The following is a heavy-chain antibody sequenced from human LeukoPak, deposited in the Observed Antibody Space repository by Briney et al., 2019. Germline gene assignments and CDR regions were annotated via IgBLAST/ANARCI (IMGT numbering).Heavy chain of an antibody. CDR2: IKEDDREI. J-gene: IGHJ4*02. V-gene: IGHV3-7*01. CDR1: VLLFSKYW. D-gene: IGHD3-22*01. Sequence: SLRLSCAASVLLFSKYWMTWVGQAAGKGREGVGDIKEDDREIYYVESVKGRFTISKDNAKNSLCLEIYRLRVQDAAGYLCSRLRSLDKWGQGTLVPVS. CDR3: SRLRSLDK.